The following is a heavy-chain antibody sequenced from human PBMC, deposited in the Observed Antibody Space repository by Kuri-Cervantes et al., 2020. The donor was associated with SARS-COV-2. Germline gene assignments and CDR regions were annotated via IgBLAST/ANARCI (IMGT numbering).Heavy chain of an antibody. Sequence: ASVKVSCKASGYTFTSYDINWVRQATGQGLEWMGWMNPNSGNTGYAQKFQGRVTMTRNTSISTAYMELSSLRSEDTAVYYCARDLHDYGDYGIDYWAQGTLVTVSS. CDR3: ARDLHDYGDYGIDY. D-gene: IGHD4-17*01. V-gene: IGHV1-8*01. CDR1: GYTFTSYD. CDR2: MNPNSGNT. J-gene: IGHJ4*02.